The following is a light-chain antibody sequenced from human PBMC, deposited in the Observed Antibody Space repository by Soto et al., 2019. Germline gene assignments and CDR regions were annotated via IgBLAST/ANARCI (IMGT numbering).Light chain of an antibody. V-gene: IGKV3-20*01. CDR2: RTS. Sequence: EVVLTQSPGTLSLSPGGRATLSCRASQNVASDYLAWYRQKPGQAPRVLMFRTSTRATGFPARFSAGGSGTDFNLTISSLQPEDFATYYCQQLNSYPRTFGQGTKVDI. J-gene: IGKJ1*01. CDR3: QQLNSYPRT. CDR1: QNVASDY.